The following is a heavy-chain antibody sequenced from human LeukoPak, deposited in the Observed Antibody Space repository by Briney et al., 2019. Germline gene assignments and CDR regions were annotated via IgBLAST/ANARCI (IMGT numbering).Heavy chain of an antibody. CDR1: GGSIISSTYY. Sequence: SETLSLTCTVSGGSIISSTYYWGWIRQPPGKGLEWIGSVYYTGSTYYSPSLKSQVTISVDTSKNEFSLKLNSVTAADTAVYFCARGFHSYGLSYYFDYWGQGTGVTVSS. V-gene: IGHV4-39*07. CDR3: ARGFHSYGLSYYFDY. CDR2: VYYTGST. D-gene: IGHD5-18*01. J-gene: IGHJ4*02.